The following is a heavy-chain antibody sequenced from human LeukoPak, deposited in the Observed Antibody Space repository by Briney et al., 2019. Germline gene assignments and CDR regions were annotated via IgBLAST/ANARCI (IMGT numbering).Heavy chain of an antibody. J-gene: IGHJ3*02. CDR3: ARDLLWLGCAFDI. V-gene: IGHV4-39*07. Sequence: SETLSLTCTVSGGSISSSSYYWGWIRQPPGKGLEWIGSIYYSGSTYYNPSLKSRVTISVDTSKNQFSLKLSPVTAADTAVYYCARDLLWLGCAFDIWGQGTMVTVSS. D-gene: IGHD3-10*01. CDR2: IYYSGST. CDR1: GGSISSSSYY.